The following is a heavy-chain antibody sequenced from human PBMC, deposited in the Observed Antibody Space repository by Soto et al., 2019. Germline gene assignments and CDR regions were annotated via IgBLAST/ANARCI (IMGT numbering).Heavy chain of an antibody. V-gene: IGHV3-23*01. J-gene: IGHJ4*02. CDR2: ISRGSGST. CDR3: ARVSDWYVRVFDF. Sequence: EVQLLESGGALVEPGGSLRLSCAASGFTFSSYVMSWVRQAPGKGLEWVSAISRGSGSTYYADSVKGRFTISRDNSKSTLYLQMNSVRAEDTAVYDCARVSDWYVRVFDFWGQGTLVTVSP. D-gene: IGHD3-9*01. CDR1: GFTFSSYV.